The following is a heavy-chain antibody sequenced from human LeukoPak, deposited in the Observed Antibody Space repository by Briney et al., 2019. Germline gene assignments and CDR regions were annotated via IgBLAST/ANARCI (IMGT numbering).Heavy chain of an antibody. Sequence: PGGSLRLSCAASGFTFSNYWMHWVRQAPGKGLVWVSRINSDGINTSYADSVKGRFTISRDNAKNSLFLQMDSLRAEDTAVYYCARLGYCTGGSCYSLDYWGQGTLVTVSS. J-gene: IGHJ4*02. V-gene: IGHV3-74*01. D-gene: IGHD2-15*01. CDR1: GFTFSNYW. CDR2: INSDGINT. CDR3: ARLGYCTGGSCYSLDY.